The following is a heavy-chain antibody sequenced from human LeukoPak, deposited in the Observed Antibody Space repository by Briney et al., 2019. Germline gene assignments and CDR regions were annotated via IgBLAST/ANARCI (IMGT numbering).Heavy chain of an antibody. D-gene: IGHD3-22*01. CDR3: ARDRYDNSGYHDY. V-gene: IGHV3-48*03. J-gene: IGHJ4*02. Sequence: GGSLRLSCAASGFTFSSYEMNWVRQAPGKGLEWVSYISSSGSTIYYADSVRGRFTISRDNAKNSLYLQMNSLRAEDTAVYYCARDRYDNSGYHDYWGQGTLVSVSS. CDR1: GFTFSSYE. CDR2: ISSSGSTI.